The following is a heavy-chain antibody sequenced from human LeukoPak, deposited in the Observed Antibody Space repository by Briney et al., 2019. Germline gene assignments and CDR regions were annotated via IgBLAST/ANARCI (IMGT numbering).Heavy chain of an antibody. Sequence: AETLSLTCGVSDSSITNEYDWGWIRPPPGKELEWIGSISYGGSTYYHASLKRGVSISEATSKSDFSLHLSSETAAHTSVYSCMRQVDVPSALGSSDSWGQGILVTVS. D-gene: IGHD2-2*01. CDR3: MRQVDVPSALGSSDS. CDR2: ISYGGST. V-gene: IGHV4-38-2*01. J-gene: IGHJ4*02. CDR1: DSSITNEYD.